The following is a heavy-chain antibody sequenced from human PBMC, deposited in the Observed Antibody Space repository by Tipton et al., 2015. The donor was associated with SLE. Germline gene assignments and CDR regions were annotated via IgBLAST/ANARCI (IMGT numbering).Heavy chain of an antibody. D-gene: IGHD7-27*01. CDR2: ISTHNGNT. CDR1: GYTFTNYG. CDR3: ARARDWGHYYYYMDV. Sequence: QSGAEVKKPGASVKVSCKASGYTFTNYGISWVRQAPGQGLEWMGWISTHNGNTVYAHKFQGRVTLTTDTATSTAYMELGSLRSDDTAVYYCARARDWGHYYYYMDVWGKGTTVTVSS. V-gene: IGHV1-18*01. J-gene: IGHJ6*03.